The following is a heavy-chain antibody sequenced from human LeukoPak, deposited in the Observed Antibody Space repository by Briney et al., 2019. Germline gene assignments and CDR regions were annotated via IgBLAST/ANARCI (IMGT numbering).Heavy chain of an antibody. CDR2: INHSGST. J-gene: IGHJ3*02. Sequence: PSETLSLTCAVYRGSFSGYYWSWIRQPPGKGLEWIGEINHSGSTNYNPSLKSRVTISVDTSKNQFSLKLSSVTAADTAVYYCARGRAGYVTRRRENAFDIWGQGTMVTVSS. CDR3: ARGRAGYVTRRRENAFDI. V-gene: IGHV4-34*01. CDR1: RGSFSGYY. D-gene: IGHD3-16*01.